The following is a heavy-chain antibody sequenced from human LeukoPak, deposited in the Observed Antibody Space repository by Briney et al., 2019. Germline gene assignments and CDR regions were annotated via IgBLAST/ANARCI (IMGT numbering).Heavy chain of an antibody. CDR1: GGSFSGYY. D-gene: IGHD3-16*02. CDR3: ARGPSGYVWGSYRYFDY. J-gene: IGHJ4*02. V-gene: IGHV4-34*01. Sequence: SETLSLTCAVYGGSFSGYYWSWLRQPPGKGLEWIGEINHSGSTNYNPSLKSRVTISVDTSKNQFSLKLSSVTAADTAVYYCARGPSGYVWGSYRYFDYWGQGTLVTVSS. CDR2: INHSGST.